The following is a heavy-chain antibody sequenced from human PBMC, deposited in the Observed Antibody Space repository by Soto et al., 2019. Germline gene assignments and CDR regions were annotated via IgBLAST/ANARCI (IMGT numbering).Heavy chain of an antibody. Sequence: SETLSLTCTVSGGSISSSSYYWGWIRQPPGKGLEWIGSIYYSGSTYYNPSLKSRVTISVDTSKNQFSLKLSSVTAADTAVYYCARQRLWFGELSGPYDYWGQGTLVTVSS. CDR3: ARQRLWFGELSGPYDY. J-gene: IGHJ4*02. CDR1: GGSISSSSYY. V-gene: IGHV4-39*01. D-gene: IGHD3-10*01. CDR2: IYYSGST.